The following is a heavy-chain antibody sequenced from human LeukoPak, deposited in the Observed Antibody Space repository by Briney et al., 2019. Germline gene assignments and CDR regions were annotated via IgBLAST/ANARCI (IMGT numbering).Heavy chain of an antibody. CDR3: ARGGIVVVANYGMDV. D-gene: IGHD2-15*01. CDR1: GYTFTSYG. CDR2: ISAYNGST. J-gene: IGHJ6*02. Sequence: ASVKVSCKASGYTFTSYGISWVRQAPGQGLEWMGWISAYNGSTNYAQRLQGRVTMTTDTSTSTAYMELRSLRSDDTAVYYCARGGIVVVANYGMDVWGQGTTVTVSS. V-gene: IGHV1-18*01.